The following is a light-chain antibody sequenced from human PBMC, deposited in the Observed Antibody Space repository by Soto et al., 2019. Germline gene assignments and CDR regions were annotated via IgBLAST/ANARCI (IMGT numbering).Light chain of an antibody. J-gene: IGLJ2*01. CDR3: SSYSSGSTLVF. Sequence: QSALTQPASVSGSPGQSITISCTGTNSDVGSYIYVSWYQHHPGKVPKLLIYEVTNRPSGVSSRFSGSKSGNTASLTISGLQAEDEADYYCSSYSSGSTLVFFGGGTKLTVL. V-gene: IGLV2-14*01. CDR2: EVT. CDR1: NSDVGSYIY.